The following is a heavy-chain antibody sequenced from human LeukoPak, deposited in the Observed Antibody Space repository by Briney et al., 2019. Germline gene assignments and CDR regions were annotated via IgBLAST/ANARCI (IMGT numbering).Heavy chain of an antibody. V-gene: IGHV4-38-2*02. CDR3: ARGFRGDNLDY. J-gene: IGHJ4*02. CDR1: GYSISSAYY. Sequence: SETLSLTCSVSGYSISSAYYWGWIRQPPGKGLEWIGTMYHSESTNYNPSLKSRVTISVDTSKNQFSLKLSSVTAADTAVYFCARGFRGDNLDYWGQGTLVTVSS. CDR2: MYHSEST. D-gene: IGHD1-14*01.